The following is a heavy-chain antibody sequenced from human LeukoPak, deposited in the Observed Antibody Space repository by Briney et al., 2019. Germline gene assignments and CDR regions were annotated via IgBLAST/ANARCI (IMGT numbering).Heavy chain of an antibody. CDR1: GYSISSGYY. D-gene: IGHD3-22*01. Sequence: SETLSLTCTVSGYSISSGYYWGWIRQPPGKGLEWIGSIYHSGSTYYNPSLKSRVTISVDTSKNQFSLKLSSVTAADTAVYYCARGVTMIGRLRFDPWGQGTLVTVSS. J-gene: IGHJ5*02. V-gene: IGHV4-38-2*02. CDR2: IYHSGST. CDR3: ARGVTMIGRLRFDP.